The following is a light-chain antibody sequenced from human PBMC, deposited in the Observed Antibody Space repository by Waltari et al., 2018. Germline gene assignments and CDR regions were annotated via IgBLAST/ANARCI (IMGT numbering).Light chain of an antibody. CDR2: EVR. V-gene: IGLV2-14*01. Sequence: QSALTQPASVSGSPGQSITISCTGSSSDIGAYNYVAWYQHFPDEAPKLLIYEVRNRPSVVSSRFSGSKSGNTASLTISGIQAEYEAHYYCSSYTNTFVVFGGGTKLTVL. CDR3: SSYTNTFVV. J-gene: IGLJ2*01. CDR1: SSDIGAYNY.